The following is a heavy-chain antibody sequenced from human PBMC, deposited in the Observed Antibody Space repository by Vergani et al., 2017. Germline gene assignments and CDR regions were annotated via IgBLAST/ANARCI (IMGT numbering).Heavy chain of an antibody. J-gene: IGHJ4*02. Sequence: QVQLQQWGAGLLKPSETLSLTCAVYGGSFSGYYWSWIRQPPGKGLEWIGEINHSGSTNYNPSLKSRVTISVDTSKNQFSLKVTSVTAADTAVYFCARQRPGSVWSPGDFDDWGQGILVTVSS. CDR1: GGSFSGYY. CDR3: ARQRPGSVWSPGDFDD. V-gene: IGHV4-34*01. CDR2: INHSGST. D-gene: IGHD6-19*01.